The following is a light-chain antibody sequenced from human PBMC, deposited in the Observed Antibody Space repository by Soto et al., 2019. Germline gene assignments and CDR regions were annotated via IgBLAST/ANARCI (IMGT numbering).Light chain of an antibody. J-gene: IGLJ1*01. CDR3: SSYAGSDNYV. CDR1: SSDVGAYNY. Sequence: QSALTQPPSASGSHLQSVSISCTGTSSDVGAYNYVPWYQQHPGKAPKLIIYEVSKRPSGVPDRFSGSKSGNAASLTVSGLQAEDEADYYCSSYAGSDNYVFGTGTKVTVL. CDR2: EVS. V-gene: IGLV2-8*01.